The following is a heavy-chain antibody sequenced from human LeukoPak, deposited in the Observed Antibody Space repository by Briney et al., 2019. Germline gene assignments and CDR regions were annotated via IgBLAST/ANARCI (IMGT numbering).Heavy chain of an antibody. D-gene: IGHD4-17*01. J-gene: IGHJ4*02. CDR1: GYSTRRGFS. CDR2: IHHSGTT. CDR3: ARPFKDTTVTSGFDY. Sequence: PSGTLSPPSVVSGYSTRRGFSWDWIRQPPGRGLEGFGSIHHSGTTYYNPSLKSRVAISVDTSKNQFSLNLSSVTAADTAVYYCARPFKDTTVTSGFDYWGQGTLVTVSS. V-gene: IGHV4-38-2*01.